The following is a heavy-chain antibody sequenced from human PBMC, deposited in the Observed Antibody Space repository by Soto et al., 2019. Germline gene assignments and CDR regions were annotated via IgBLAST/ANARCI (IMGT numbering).Heavy chain of an antibody. V-gene: IGHV2-70*01. CDR2: IDWDDDK. CDR1: GFSLSTSGMC. CDR3: ARICSPSVPYYAFDI. J-gene: IGHJ3*02. Sequence: ESGPTLVNPTQTLTLTCTFSGFSLSTSGMCVSWIRQPPGKALEWLALIDWDDDKYYSTSLKTRLTISKDTSKNQVVLTMTNMDPVDTATYYCARICSPSVPYYAFDIWSQGTMVTVSS. D-gene: IGHD2-21*01.